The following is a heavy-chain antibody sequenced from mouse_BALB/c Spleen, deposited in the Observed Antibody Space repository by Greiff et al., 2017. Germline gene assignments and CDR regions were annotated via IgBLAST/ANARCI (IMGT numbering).Heavy chain of an antibody. CDR1: GYTFTSYY. Sequence: QVQLQQPGAELVKPGASVKLSCKASGYTFTSYYMYWVKQRPGQGLEWIGGINPSNGGTNFNEKFKSKATLTVDKSSSTAYMQLSSLTSEDSAVCYCTREGVNLAWFAYWGQGTLVTVSA. CDR3: TREGVNLAWFAY. J-gene: IGHJ3*01. CDR2: INPSNGGT. V-gene: IGHV1S81*02. D-gene: IGHD1-3*01.